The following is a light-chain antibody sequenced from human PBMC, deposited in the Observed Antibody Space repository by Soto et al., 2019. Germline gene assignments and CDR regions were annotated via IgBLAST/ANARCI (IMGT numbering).Light chain of an antibody. CDR2: EVN. Sequence: QSALTQPPSASGSPGQSVTISCTGTISDVGGYKYVSWYQQHPGKAPKLIIYEVNERPPGVTDRFSGSKSGNTASLTVSGLHAEDEADYYCSSYAGSNNLLFGGGTKLTVL. V-gene: IGLV2-8*01. CDR1: ISDVGGYKY. J-gene: IGLJ2*01. CDR3: SSYAGSNNLL.